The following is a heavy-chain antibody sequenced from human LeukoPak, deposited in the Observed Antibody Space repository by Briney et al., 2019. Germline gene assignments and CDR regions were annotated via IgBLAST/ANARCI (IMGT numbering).Heavy chain of an antibody. CDR1: GFTFSSYG. CDR2: ISSSGDTT. D-gene: IGHD2-15*01. CDR3: ARSSSRYCSGGSCYSGVLGYFDY. V-gene: IGHV3-23*01. Sequence: GGSLRLSCAASGFTFSSYGMSWVRQAPGKGLEWVSAISSSGDTTYYADSVKGRFTISRDNSKNSLYLQMNSLRAEDTAVYYCARSSSRYCSGGSCYSGVLGYFDYWGQGTLVTVSS. J-gene: IGHJ4*02.